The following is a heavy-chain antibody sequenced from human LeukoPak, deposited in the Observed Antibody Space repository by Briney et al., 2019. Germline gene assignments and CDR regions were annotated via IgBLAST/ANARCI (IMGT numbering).Heavy chain of an antibody. CDR3: ARARSSGYYPY. CDR2: IYYSGST. Sequence: PETLSLTCTVSGGSISSSSYYWGWIRQPPGKGLEWIGSIYYSGSTYYNPSLKSRVTISVDTSKNQFSLKLSSVTAADTAVYYCARARSSGYYPYWGQGTLVTVSS. D-gene: IGHD3-22*01. J-gene: IGHJ4*02. V-gene: IGHV4-39*01. CDR1: GGSISSSSYY.